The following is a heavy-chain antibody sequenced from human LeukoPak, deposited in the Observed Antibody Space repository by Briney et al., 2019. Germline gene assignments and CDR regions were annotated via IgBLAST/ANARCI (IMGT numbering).Heavy chain of an antibody. CDR3: ARVRDTAMVRDYFDY. Sequence: ETLSLTCAVSGGSISSSKWWSWVRQAPGKGLEWVSSISSSSSYIYYADSVKGRFTISRDNAKNSLYLQMNSLRAEDTAVYYCARVRDTAMVRDYFDYWGQGTLVTVSS. D-gene: IGHD5-18*01. CDR1: GGSISSSKW. V-gene: IGHV3-21*01. J-gene: IGHJ4*02. CDR2: ISSSSSYI.